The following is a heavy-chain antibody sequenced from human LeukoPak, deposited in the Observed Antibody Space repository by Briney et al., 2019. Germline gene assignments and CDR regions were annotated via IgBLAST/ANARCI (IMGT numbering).Heavy chain of an antibody. CDR2: ALSDGRT. Sequence: GGSLRLSCAASEITVSTNYMSWVRQAPGKGLEWVSIALSDGRTFYADSVKGRFTISRDSSKNTVFLQMNSLRAEDTAVYYCARGDFDYWGQGTLVTVSS. CDR3: ARGDFDY. CDR1: EITVSTNY. V-gene: IGHV3-53*01. J-gene: IGHJ4*02.